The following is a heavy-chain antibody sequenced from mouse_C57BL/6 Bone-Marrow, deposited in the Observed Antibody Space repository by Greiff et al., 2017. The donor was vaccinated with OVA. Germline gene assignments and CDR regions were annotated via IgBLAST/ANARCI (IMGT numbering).Heavy chain of an antibody. Sequence: VQLQQSGAELVRPGASVKLSCKASGYTFTDYYINWVKQRPGQGLEWIARIYPGSGNTYYNEKFKGKATLTAEKSSSTAYMQLSSLTSEDSAVYFCARGRITTVVAPAMDYWGQGTSVTVSS. J-gene: IGHJ4*01. CDR3: ARGRITTVVAPAMDY. V-gene: IGHV1-76*01. CDR2: IYPGSGNT. CDR1: GYTFTDYY. D-gene: IGHD1-1*01.